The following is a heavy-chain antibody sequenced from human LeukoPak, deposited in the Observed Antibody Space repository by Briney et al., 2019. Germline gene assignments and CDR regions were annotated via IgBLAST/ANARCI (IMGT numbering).Heavy chain of an antibody. CDR1: GFTFSSYG. CDR2: ISGSGGST. D-gene: IGHD4-17*01. J-gene: IGHJ6*03. CDR3: TCPTVTTRYYYMDV. V-gene: IGHV3-23*01. Sequence: GGSLRLSCAASGFTFSSYGMSWVRQAPGKVLEWVSAISGSGGSTYYADSVKGRFTISRDNCKNTLYLQMNSLRAEDTAVYYCTCPTVTTRYYYMDVWGKGTTVTVSS.